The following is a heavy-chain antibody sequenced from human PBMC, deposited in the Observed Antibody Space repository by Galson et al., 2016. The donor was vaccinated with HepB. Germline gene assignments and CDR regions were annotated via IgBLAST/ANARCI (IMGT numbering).Heavy chain of an antibody. V-gene: IGHV3-33*01. CDR3: ARAFFRAAYFDY. J-gene: IGHJ4*02. D-gene: IGHD2/OR15-2a*01. Sequence: SLRLSCAASGFTFSSYGMHWVRQAPGKGLAWVAVIWYDGSNKYYADSVKGRFTIPRDTSKNTLYLQMNSLRAEDTAVYYCARAFFRAAYFDYWGQGTLVTVSS. CDR2: IWYDGSNK. CDR1: GFTFSSYG.